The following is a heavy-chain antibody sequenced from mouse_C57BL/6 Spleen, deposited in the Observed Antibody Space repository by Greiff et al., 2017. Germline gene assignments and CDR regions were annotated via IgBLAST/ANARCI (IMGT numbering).Heavy chain of an antibody. J-gene: IGHJ4*01. CDR1: GFSFTSSG. V-gene: IGHV2-2*01. CDR3: ARYKDYDYDGGAMYY. D-gene: IGHD2-4*01. CDR2: IWSGGST. Sequence: VKLMESGPGLVQPSQSLSITCTVSGFSFTSSGVNWVRKSPGKGLEWLGVIWSGGSTDNNAAFLSRLSISMDNSKSQVFFKMNSLQADDTAIYFGARYKDYDYDGGAMYYWSQGASVTVSS.